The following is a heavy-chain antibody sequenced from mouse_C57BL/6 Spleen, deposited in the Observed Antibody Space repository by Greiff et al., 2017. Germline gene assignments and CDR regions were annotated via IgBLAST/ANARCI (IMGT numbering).Heavy chain of an antibody. Sequence: EVMLVESGGGLVKPGGSLKLSCAASGFTFSSYTMSWVRQTPEKRLEWVATISGGGGNTYYPDSVKGQFTISRDNAKSTLYLQMSSLRSEDTAVYYCARHGGTTVVDEGYYFDYWGQGTTLTVSS. V-gene: IGHV5-9*01. J-gene: IGHJ2*01. CDR3: ARHGGTTVVDEGYYFDY. CDR1: GFTFSSYT. CDR2: ISGGGGNT. D-gene: IGHD1-1*01.